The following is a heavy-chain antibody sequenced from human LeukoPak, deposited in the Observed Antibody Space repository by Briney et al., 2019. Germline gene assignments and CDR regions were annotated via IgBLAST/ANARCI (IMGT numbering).Heavy chain of an antibody. V-gene: IGHV3-15*01. D-gene: IGHD3-9*01. CDR1: RFTFSNAW. J-gene: IGHJ4*02. CDR3: TTDLSIYDILTGYHDY. CDR2: IKSRTDGGTT. Sequence: GGSLRLSCAASRFTFSNAWMSWVRQAPGKGLEWVGRIKSRTDGGTTDYAAPVKGRFTISRDDSKNTLYLQMNSLETEDTAVYYCTTDLSIYDILTGYHDYWGQGTLVTVSS.